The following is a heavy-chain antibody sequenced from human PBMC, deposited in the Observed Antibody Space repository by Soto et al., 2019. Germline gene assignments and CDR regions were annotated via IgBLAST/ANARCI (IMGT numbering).Heavy chain of an antibody. J-gene: IGHJ4*02. CDR2: IKQDGSEK. CDR3: ARTTDLYDYVWGSYRYIRYFDH. D-gene: IGHD3-16*02. Sequence: LRLSCAASGFTFSSYWMTWVRQAPGKGLEWVANIKQDGSEKYYVDSVKGRLTISRDNAKSSLYLQMNSLRAEDTAVYYCARTTDLYDYVWGSYRYIRYFDHWGQGTLVTVSS. CDR1: GFTFSSYW. V-gene: IGHV3-7*01.